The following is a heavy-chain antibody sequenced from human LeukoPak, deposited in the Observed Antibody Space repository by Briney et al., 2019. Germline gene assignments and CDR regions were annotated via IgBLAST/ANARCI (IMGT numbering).Heavy chain of an antibody. CDR3: ARQVSWAVFGGNWFDP. CDR1: GFSISSGYY. D-gene: IGHD3-3*01. CDR2: IYHSGNT. V-gene: IGHV4-38-2*01. Sequence: SETLSLTCAVSGFSISSGYYWGWIRQPTGKGLEWIASIYHSGNTYYNPSLKSRVAISVDTSKNQFSLKLNSVTAADTAVYYCARQVSWAVFGGNWFDPWGQGTLVTVSS. J-gene: IGHJ5*02.